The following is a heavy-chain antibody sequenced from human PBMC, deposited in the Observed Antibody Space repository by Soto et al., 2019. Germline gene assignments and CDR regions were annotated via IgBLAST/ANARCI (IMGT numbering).Heavy chain of an antibody. CDR2: INPNSGGT. CDR3: AREGDYYDSSGFDY. CDR1: GYTFTSYG. D-gene: IGHD3-22*01. J-gene: IGHJ4*02. V-gene: IGHV1-2*04. Sequence: ASLKVSCKASGYTFTSYGISWVRQAPGQGLEWMGWINPNSGGTNYAQKFQGWVTMTRDTSISTAYMELSRLRSDDTAVYYCAREGDYYDSSGFDYWGQGTLVTVSS.